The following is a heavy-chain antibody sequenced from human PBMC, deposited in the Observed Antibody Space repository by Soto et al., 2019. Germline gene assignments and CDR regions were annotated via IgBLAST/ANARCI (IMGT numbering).Heavy chain of an antibody. Sequence: SETLSLTCAVYGGSFSGYYWSWIRQPPGKGLEWIGEINHSGSTNYNPSLKSRVTISVDTSKNQFSLKLSSVTAADTAVYYCARGQGGMVRGVISGYHYYYYGMDVWGQGTTVTVSS. CDR1: GGSFSGYY. V-gene: IGHV4-34*01. CDR3: ARGQGGMVRGVISGYHYYYYGMDV. D-gene: IGHD3-10*01. J-gene: IGHJ6*02. CDR2: INHSGST.